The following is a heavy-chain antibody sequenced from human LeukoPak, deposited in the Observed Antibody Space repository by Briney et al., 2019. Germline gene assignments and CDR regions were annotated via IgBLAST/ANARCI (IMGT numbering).Heavy chain of an antibody. J-gene: IGHJ6*03. CDR3: ASTYGDSYNYYYYYMGV. D-gene: IGHD4-17*01. V-gene: IGHV4-31*03. Sequence: SQTLSLTCTVSGGSISSGDSYWSCLRQLPGKGLEWVGYIYYSGTTYYNPSLNGRVTISVDTSKNQFSLRLSSVTAADTAVYYCASTYGDSYNYYYYYMGVWGKGTTVAVSS. CDR1: GGSISSGDSY. CDR2: IYYSGTT.